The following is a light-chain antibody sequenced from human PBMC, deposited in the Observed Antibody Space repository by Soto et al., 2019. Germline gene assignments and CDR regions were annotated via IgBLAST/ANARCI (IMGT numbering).Light chain of an antibody. CDR3: HQYGTSPQT. CDR2: AAS. V-gene: IGKV3-20*01. CDR1: QSVTGDY. J-gene: IGKJ1*01. Sequence: EIVLTQSPGTLSLSPGERATLFCRASQSVTGDYLGWYQQKAGRAPRLLIHAASSRATGIPDRFSGSGSGTDFTLTISRLEPEDSAVYYCHQYGTSPQTFGQGTKVEIK.